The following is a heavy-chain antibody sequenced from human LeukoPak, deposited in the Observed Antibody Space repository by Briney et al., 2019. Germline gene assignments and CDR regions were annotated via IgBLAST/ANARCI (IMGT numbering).Heavy chain of an antibody. J-gene: IGHJ4*02. Sequence: SQTLSLTCAVSGGSISSGGYSWSWIRQPPGKGLEWIGYIYHSGSTYYNPSLKSRVTISEDRSKNQFSLKLSSVTAADTAVYYCAGGASSWFGESHPFDYWGQGTLVTVSS. D-gene: IGHD3-10*01. V-gene: IGHV4-30-2*01. CDR3: AGGASSWFGESHPFDY. CDR1: GGSISSGGYS. CDR2: IYHSGST.